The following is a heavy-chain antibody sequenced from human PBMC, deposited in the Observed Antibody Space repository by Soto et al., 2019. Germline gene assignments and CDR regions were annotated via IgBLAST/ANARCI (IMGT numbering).Heavy chain of an antibody. Sequence: EVQLVESGGTLVQPGGSLRLSCAASGFSFGNYWMGWVRQAPGRRLEWVANINQDGSEQSYVDSVRGRFTISRDNAKNSPDLQMNSLRVEDTAVYYCARGLVTKVATPNWYFDLWGRGTLVTVSS. CDR2: INQDGSEQ. CDR1: GFSFGNYW. V-gene: IGHV3-7*01. CDR3: ARGLVTKVATPNWYFDL. D-gene: IGHD4-17*01. J-gene: IGHJ2*01.